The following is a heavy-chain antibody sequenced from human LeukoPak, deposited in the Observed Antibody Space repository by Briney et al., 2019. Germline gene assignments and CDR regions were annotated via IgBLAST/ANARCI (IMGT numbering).Heavy chain of an antibody. CDR2: ISSNGGST. Sequence: GGSLRLSCAASGFTFSSYAMHWVRQAPGKGLEYVSAISSNGGSTYYANSVKGRFTISRDNSKNTLYLQMGSLRAEDMAVYYCARVPWIPNCGGDCYSAPDYWGQGTLVTVSS. CDR3: ARVPWIPNCGGDCYSAPDY. D-gene: IGHD2-21*02. CDR1: GFTFSSYA. J-gene: IGHJ4*02. V-gene: IGHV3-64*01.